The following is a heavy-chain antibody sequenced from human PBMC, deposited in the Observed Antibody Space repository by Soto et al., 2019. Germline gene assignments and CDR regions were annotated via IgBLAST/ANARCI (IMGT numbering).Heavy chain of an antibody. V-gene: IGHV4-59*02. Sequence: SETLSLTCTVSGGSVSPYYWNWIRQPPGKGLEWIGYIYYSGSTNYNPSLKSRVTISLDTSKNQFSLRLTSVTAADTGVYFCARVQGGFMVPYFASWGQGALVTVSS. J-gene: IGHJ4*02. D-gene: IGHD3-16*01. CDR2: IYYSGST. CDR3: ARVQGGFMVPYFAS. CDR1: GGSVSPYY.